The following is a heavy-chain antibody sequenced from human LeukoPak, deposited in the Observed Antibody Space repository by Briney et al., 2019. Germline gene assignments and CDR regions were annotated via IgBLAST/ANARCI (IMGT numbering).Heavy chain of an antibody. D-gene: IGHD3-22*01. J-gene: IGHJ4*02. CDR3: ARGMSATSGYLELEY. V-gene: IGHV3-23*01. Sequence: SGGSLRLSCAASGFTFSSYAVSWVRQSPGKGLEWVSAISGSGGNTYSADSVKGRCTISRDNSKKTLFLHMNSLRAEDTAVYYCARGMSATSGYLELEYWGQGTLVTVST. CDR2: ISGSGGNT. CDR1: GFTFSSYA.